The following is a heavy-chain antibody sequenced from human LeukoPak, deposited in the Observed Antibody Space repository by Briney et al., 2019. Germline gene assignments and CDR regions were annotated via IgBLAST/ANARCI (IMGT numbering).Heavy chain of an antibody. Sequence: SETLSLTCTVSGGSISSSSYYWGWLRQPPGKGLEWIGSIYYSGSTYYNPSLKSRVTISVDTSKNQFSLKLSSVTAADTAVYYCAALKSSSWYYFDYWGQGTLVTVSS. J-gene: IGHJ4*02. CDR2: IYYSGST. V-gene: IGHV4-39*01. CDR3: AALKSSSWYYFDY. D-gene: IGHD6-13*01. CDR1: GGSISSSSYY.